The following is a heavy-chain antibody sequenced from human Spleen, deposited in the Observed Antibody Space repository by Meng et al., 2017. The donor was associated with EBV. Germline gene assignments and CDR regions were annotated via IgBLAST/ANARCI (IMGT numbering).Heavy chain of an antibody. CDR2: INESGIT. J-gene: IGHJ5*02. CDR3: ARQSTYRLLDP. V-gene: IGHV4-34*01. D-gene: IGHD3-16*02. Sequence: QVQLHQWRAGLLKPSDTLSLTCALYGESFSGHYWTWIRQPPGKGLEWIGEINESGITNYNPSLKSRVTLSIDTSERHFSLNLSSVTAADTAVYYCARQSTYRLLDPWGQGTLVTVSS. CDR1: GESFSGHY.